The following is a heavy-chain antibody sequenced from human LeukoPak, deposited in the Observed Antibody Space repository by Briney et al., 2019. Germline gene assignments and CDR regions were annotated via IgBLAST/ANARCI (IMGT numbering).Heavy chain of an antibody. CDR3: ALGLLGF. D-gene: IGHD3/OR15-3a*01. J-gene: IGHJ4*02. CDR1: GITLSSYP. Sequence: GSLRLSCATSGITLSSYPMSWVRQAPGKGLEWVSGISGSGGNTYYADSVKGRITISRDNSKNTVDLQMNSLRAEDTAVYFCALGLLGFWGQGTLVTVSS. V-gene: IGHV3-23*01. CDR2: ISGSGGNT.